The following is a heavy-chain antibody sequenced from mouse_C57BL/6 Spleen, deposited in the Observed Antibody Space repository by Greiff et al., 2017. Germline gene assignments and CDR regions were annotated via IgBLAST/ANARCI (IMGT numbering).Heavy chain of an antibody. D-gene: IGHD3-3*01. V-gene: IGHV1-61*01. J-gene: IGHJ3*01. CDR1: GYTFTSYW. CDR2: IYPSASET. CDR3: ARGGPPLGWFAY. Sequence: VQLQQPGAELVRPGSSVKLSCKASGYTFTSYWMGWVKQRPGQGLAWIGKIYPSASETHYNQKFPDKATLTVDKSSSTAYMQLSSLTSEDSAVYYCARGGPPLGWFAYWGQGTLVTVSA.